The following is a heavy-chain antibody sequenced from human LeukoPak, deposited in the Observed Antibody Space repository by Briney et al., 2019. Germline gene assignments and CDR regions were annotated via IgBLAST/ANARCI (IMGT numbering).Heavy chain of an antibody. D-gene: IGHD6-13*01. V-gene: IGHV3-30*04. CDR1: GFTFSSFA. CDR2: ISFDGNYQ. CDR3: ARGTMLQLVPCLDH. J-gene: IGHJ4*02. Sequence: GGSLRLSCAASGFTFSSFAMHWVRQAPGKGLEWVAIISFDGNYQYYADSVQGRFSISRDNSKKTLSLQMNSLTTDNTARYYCARGTMLQLVPCLDHWGQGTLVTVSS.